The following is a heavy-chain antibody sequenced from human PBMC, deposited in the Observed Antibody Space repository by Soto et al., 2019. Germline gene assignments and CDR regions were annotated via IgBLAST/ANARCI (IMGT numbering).Heavy chain of an antibody. CDR2: IYYSGST. V-gene: IGHV4-61*01. Sequence: SDTLSLTCTVSGGSVSIGSYYWSWILHPPGKGLEWIGYIYYSGSTNYNPSLKSRVTISVDTSKNQFSLKLSSVTAADTAVYYCARGNDFWSGYYYFDYWGQGTLVTVSS. CDR3: ARGNDFWSGYYYFDY. J-gene: IGHJ4*02. CDR1: GGSVSIGSYY. D-gene: IGHD3-3*01.